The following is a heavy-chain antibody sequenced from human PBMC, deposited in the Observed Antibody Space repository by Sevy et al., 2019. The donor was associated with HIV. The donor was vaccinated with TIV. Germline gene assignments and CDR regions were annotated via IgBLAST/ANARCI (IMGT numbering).Heavy chain of an antibody. CDR1: GFTFSSYG. V-gene: IGHV3-33*01. D-gene: IGHD5-18*01. CDR3: ARKGKDTAMDSKDY. Sequence: GGSLRLSCAASGFTFSSYGMHWVRQAPGKGLQWVAVIWFDGSYKYYADSVKGRFTVSRDNSKNTLYLQMNSLKAEDTAVYYCARKGKDTAMDSKDYWGQGTLVTVSS. J-gene: IGHJ4*02. CDR2: IWFDGSYK.